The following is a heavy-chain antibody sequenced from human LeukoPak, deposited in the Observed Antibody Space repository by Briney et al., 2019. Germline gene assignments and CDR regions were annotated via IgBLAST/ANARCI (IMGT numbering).Heavy chain of an antibody. CDR1: GGTFSSYA. CDR3: ARGRQWLVDY. D-gene: IGHD6-19*01. Sequence: ASVKVSCKASGGTFSSYAISWVRQAPGQGLEWMGWMNPNSGNTGYAQKFQGRVTMTRNTSISTAYMELSSLRSEDTAVYYCARGRQWLVDYWGQGTLVTVSS. V-gene: IGHV1-8*02. J-gene: IGHJ4*02. CDR2: MNPNSGNT.